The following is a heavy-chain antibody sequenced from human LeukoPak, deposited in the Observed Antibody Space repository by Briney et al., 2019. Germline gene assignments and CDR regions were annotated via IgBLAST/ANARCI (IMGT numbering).Heavy chain of an antibody. V-gene: IGHV5-51*01. D-gene: IGHD2-15*01. CDR3: ARPPIYCSGGSCYSDYYGMDV. Sequence: RGESLKISCKGSGYIFTSYWIGWVRQMPGKGLEWMGIIYPGDSDTRYSPSFQGQVTISADKSISTAYLQWSSLKASDTAMYYCARPPIYCSGGSCYSDYYGMDVWGQGTTVTVSS. J-gene: IGHJ6*02. CDR2: IYPGDSDT. CDR1: GYIFTSYW.